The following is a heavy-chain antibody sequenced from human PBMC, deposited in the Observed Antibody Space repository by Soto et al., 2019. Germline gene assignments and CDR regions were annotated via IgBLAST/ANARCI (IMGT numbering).Heavy chain of an antibody. V-gene: IGHV4-59*01. CDR2: IFSSGSP. Sequence: QVHLQESGPGLVRPSETLSLTCTVSGVSLKTDYWSWIRLPPGGGLEWIGYIFSSGSPNYNPSLRSRVTMSVETSNNQFSLKMSSVTAADTAVYYCARVAGISYYNHMDVWGKGTTVTVSS. J-gene: IGHJ6*03. CDR3: ARVAGISYYNHMDV. CDR1: GVSLKTDY. D-gene: IGHD1-20*01.